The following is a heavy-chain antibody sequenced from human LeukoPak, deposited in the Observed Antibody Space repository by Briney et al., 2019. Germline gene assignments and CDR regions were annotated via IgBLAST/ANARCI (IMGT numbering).Heavy chain of an antibody. D-gene: IGHD2-15*01. CDR1: GFTFSSSG. J-gene: IGHJ4*02. V-gene: IGHV3-23*01. Sequence: PGGSLRLSCAASGFTFSSSGMTWVRQAPGKRLEWVSTITGSVVNTYYADSVKGRFTISRDNSKSMLYLQMNSLRAEDTALYYCAKDYTGSSDNWGQGTLVTVSS. CDR2: ITGSVVNT. CDR3: AKDYTGSSDN.